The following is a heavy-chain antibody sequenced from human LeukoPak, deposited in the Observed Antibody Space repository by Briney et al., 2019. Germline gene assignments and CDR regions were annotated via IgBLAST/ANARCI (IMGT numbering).Heavy chain of an antibody. CDR3: ARDILHEITIFGVAQDAFDI. J-gene: IGHJ3*02. CDR1: GFTFSSYE. CDR2: ISSSGSTI. V-gene: IGHV3-48*03. D-gene: IGHD3-3*01. Sequence: GGSLRLSCEASGFTFSSYEMNWVRQAPGRGLEWVSYISSSGSTIYYADSVKGRFTISRDNAKNSLYLQMNSLRAEDTAVYYCARDILHEITIFGVAQDAFDIWGQGTMVTVSS.